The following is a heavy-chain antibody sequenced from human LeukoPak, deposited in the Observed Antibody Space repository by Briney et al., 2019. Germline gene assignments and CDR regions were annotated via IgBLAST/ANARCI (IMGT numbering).Heavy chain of an antibody. J-gene: IGHJ5*01. CDR3: AKDAVRGSGRINLFDS. CDR1: GFPFSTYA. Sequence: GGSLRTSCAASGFPFSTYAMSWVRQAPGRGLEWVSTISGGGDMTFSADSVKGRFSISRDNSKNTLYLQMNNLRGEDTATYYCAKDAVRGSGRINLFDSWGQGTLVTVSS. D-gene: IGHD3-10*01. CDR2: ISGGGDMT. V-gene: IGHV3-23*01.